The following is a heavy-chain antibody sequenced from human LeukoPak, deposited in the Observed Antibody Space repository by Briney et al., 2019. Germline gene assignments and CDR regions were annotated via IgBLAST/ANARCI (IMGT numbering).Heavy chain of an antibody. CDR2: ISYGGST. J-gene: IGHJ4*02. CDR1: GGSISSSNYY. V-gene: IGHV4-39*01. Sequence: PSETLSLTCTVSGGSISSSNYYCGWVRQPPGKGLEWIGSISYGGSTYYNPSLKSRVTISIDTSKTQFSLELTSVTAADTAVYYCVRTDYGGSFDRWGQGTLVTVSS. CDR3: VRTDYGGSFDR. D-gene: IGHD4-23*01.